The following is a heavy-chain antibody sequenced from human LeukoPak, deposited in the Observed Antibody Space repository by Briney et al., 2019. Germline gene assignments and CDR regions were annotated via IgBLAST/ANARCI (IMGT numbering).Heavy chain of an antibody. D-gene: IGHD6-13*01. CDR3: AKDFYSSSWYGFSNWFDP. CDR2: IRYDGSNK. J-gene: IGHJ5*02. Sequence: GGSLRLSCAASGFTFSSYGMHWVRQAPGKGLEWVAFIRYDGSNKYYADSVKGRSTISRDNSKNTLYLQMNSLRAEDTAVYYCAKDFYSSSWYGFSNWFDPWGQGTLVTVSS. V-gene: IGHV3-30*02. CDR1: GFTFSSYG.